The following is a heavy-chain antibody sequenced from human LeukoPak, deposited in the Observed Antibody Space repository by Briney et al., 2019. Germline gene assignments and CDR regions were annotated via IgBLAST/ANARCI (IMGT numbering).Heavy chain of an antibody. D-gene: IGHD1-26*01. CDR1: GYTLTELS. V-gene: IGHV1-18*01. J-gene: IGHJ4*02. CDR3: ARTWELHDSLDY. Sequence: ASVKVSCKVSGYTLTELSMHWVRQAPGQGLEWMGWISAYNGNTNYAQKLQGRVTMTTDTSTSTAYMELRSLRSDDTAVYYCARTWELHDSLDYWGQGTLVTVSS. CDR2: ISAYNGNT.